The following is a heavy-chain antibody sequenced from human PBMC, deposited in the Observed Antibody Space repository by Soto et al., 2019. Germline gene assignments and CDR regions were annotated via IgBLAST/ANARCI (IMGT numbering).Heavy chain of an antibody. CDR2: ISGSGGST. CDR1: GFTFSSYA. CDR3: AKDLQANYDYIWGSYRRTDAFDI. J-gene: IGHJ3*02. D-gene: IGHD3-16*02. V-gene: IGHV3-23*01. Sequence: EVQLLESGGGLVQPGGSLRLSCAASGFTFSSYAMSWVRQAPGKGLEWVSAISGSGGSTYYADSVKGRFTISRDNSKNTLYLQMNSLRAEDTAVYYCAKDLQANYDYIWGSYRRTDAFDIWGQGTMVTVSS.